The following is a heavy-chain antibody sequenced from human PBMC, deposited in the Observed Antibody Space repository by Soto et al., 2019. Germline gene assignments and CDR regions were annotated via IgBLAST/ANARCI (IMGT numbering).Heavy chain of an antibody. V-gene: IGHV4-4*07. Sequence: SETLSLTCTVSGGSINTFYWSWVRQPAGKGLEWIGRIFSSGSTSFNPSLESRVAMSVDTSKNHFSLNLSSVTAADMAVYYCAREGSYSAYNFAHGIQLWTFDFWGQGALVTVSS. D-gene: IGHD5-12*01. CDR3: AREGSYSAYNFAHGIQLWTFDF. J-gene: IGHJ4*02. CDR2: IFSSGST. CDR1: GGSINTFY.